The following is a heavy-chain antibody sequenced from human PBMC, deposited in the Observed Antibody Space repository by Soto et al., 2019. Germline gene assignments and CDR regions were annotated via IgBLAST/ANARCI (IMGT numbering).Heavy chain of an antibody. J-gene: IGHJ6*02. Sequence: PARCMGLCCAASGVTLWSYWMHLVRQATGKGLVWVSRINSDGSSTSYADSVKGRFTISRHNAKNTLYLQMNSLRAEDTAVYYCAREGLYDTSGYYFEDYYGMDVWGQGTTVTVSS. V-gene: IGHV3-74*01. CDR2: INSDGSST. CDR3: AREGLYDTSGYYFEDYYGMDV. D-gene: IGHD3-22*01. CDR1: GVTLWSYW.